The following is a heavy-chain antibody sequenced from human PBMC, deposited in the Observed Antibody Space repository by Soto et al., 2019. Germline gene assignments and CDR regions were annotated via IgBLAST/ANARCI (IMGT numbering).Heavy chain of an antibody. Sequence: SETLSLTCTVSGGSISSGGYYWSWIRQHPGKGLEWIGYIYYSGSTYYNPSLKSRVTISVDTSKNQFSLKLSSVTAADTAVYYCARVFPVYYYYYMDVWGKGTTVTVSS. CDR2: IYYSGST. D-gene: IGHD3-10*02. J-gene: IGHJ6*03. V-gene: IGHV4-31*03. CDR1: GGSISSGGYY. CDR3: ARVFPVYYYYYMDV.